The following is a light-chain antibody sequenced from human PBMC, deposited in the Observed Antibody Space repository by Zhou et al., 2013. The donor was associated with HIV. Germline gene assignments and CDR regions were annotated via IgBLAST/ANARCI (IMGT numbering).Light chain of an antibody. J-gene: IGKJ3*01. V-gene: IGKV3-15*01. Sequence: EIVMTQSPATLSVSPGERATLSCRASQSVADYLAWYQQRPGQAPRLLIYAASARVSGVPARFSGSGSGTEFTLTISGMQSEDFAVYYCQYGFTFGPGTKVDMK. CDR1: QSVADY. CDR2: AAS. CDR3: QYGFT.